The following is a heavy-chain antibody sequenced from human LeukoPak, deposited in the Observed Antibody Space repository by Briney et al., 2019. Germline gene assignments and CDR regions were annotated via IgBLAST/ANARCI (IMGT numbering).Heavy chain of an antibody. J-gene: IGHJ4*02. CDR2: IYPGDSET. D-gene: IGHD2-2*01. CDR1: GYSFSTYW. CDR3: ARHQSCTSTSCYSFDY. Sequence: GESLKISCQGSGYSFSTYWIGWVRQMPGKGLEWMGIIYPGDSETRYSPSFQGQVTISADKSIITAYLQWSSLKASDTAMYFCARHQSCTSTSCYSFDYWGQGTLVTVSS. V-gene: IGHV5-51*01.